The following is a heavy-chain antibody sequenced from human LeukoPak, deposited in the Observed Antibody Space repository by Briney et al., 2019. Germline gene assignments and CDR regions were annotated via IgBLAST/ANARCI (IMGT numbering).Heavy chain of an antibody. Sequence: SETLSLTCAVYGGSFSGYYWSWIRQPPGMGLEWIGEINHSGSTNYNPSLKSRVTISVDTSKNQFSLKLSSVTAADTAVYYCARGRNYDFWSCLKVIGYYYYYGMDVWGQGTTVTVSS. D-gene: IGHD3-3*01. CDR1: GGSFSGYY. J-gene: IGHJ6*02. CDR3: ARGRNYDFWSCLKVIGYYYYYGMDV. V-gene: IGHV4-34*01. CDR2: INHSGST.